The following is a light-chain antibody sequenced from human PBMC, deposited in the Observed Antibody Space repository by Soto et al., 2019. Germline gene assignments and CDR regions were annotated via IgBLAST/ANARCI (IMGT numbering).Light chain of an antibody. CDR1: QSVSSRY. J-gene: IGKJ1*01. CDR2: STT. Sequence: EIVLTLSPGPLSLSPGERATLSCRASQSVSSRYLAWYQQKPGQAPRLIIYSTTSRATGIPDRFSGSVSGTDGTITISRLQKEDVPVYDGQQRGGSTPKFSQGTKVDIK. V-gene: IGKV3-20*01. CDR3: QQRGGSTPK.